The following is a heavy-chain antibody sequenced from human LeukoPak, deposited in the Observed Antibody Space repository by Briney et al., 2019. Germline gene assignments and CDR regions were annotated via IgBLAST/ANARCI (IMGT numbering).Heavy chain of an antibody. J-gene: IGHJ3*02. Sequence: GGSLRLSCVASGFSFGSYEMTWVRQAPGKGLEWISYISSSGSTIYYADSVKGRFTISRDNAKNSLYLQMNSLRAEDTALYYCAKDAIYDSSGYYVRGAFDIWGQGTMVTVSS. CDR2: ISSSGSTI. V-gene: IGHV3-48*03. CDR1: GFSFGSYE. D-gene: IGHD3-22*01. CDR3: AKDAIYDSSGYYVRGAFDI.